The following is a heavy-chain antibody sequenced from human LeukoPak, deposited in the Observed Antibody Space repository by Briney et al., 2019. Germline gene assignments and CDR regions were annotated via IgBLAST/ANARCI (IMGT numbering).Heavy chain of an antibody. V-gene: IGHV4-59*08. J-gene: IGHJ4*02. CDR2: IYYSGST. CDR1: GDSVSTYY. CDR3: ARLGHQGFDY. D-gene: IGHD1-26*01. Sequence: SETLSLTCTVSGDSVSTYYWNWIRQPPGEGLEWIGYIYYSGSTDYNPSLKSRVTISVDTSKDQLSLKLSSVTAADTAVYYCARLGHQGFDYWGQGTLVTVSS.